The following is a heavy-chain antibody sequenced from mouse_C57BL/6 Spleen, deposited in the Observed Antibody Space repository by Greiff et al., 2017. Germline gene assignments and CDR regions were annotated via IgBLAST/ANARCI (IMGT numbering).Heavy chain of an antibody. J-gene: IGHJ1*03. CDR2: INPNNGGT. D-gene: IGHD1-1*01. CDR3: ARVDYGSSYWYFDV. CDR1: GYTFTDYY. Sequence: EVQLQQSGPELVKPGASVKISCKASGYTFTDYYMNWVKQSHGKSLEWIGDINPNNGGTSYNQKFKGKATLTVDKSSSTAYMELRSLTSEDSAVXYCARVDYGSSYWYFDVWGTGTTVTVSS. V-gene: IGHV1-26*01.